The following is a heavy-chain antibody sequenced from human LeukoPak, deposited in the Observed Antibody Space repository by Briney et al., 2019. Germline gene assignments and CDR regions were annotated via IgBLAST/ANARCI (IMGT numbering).Heavy chain of an antibody. J-gene: IGHJ4*02. Sequence: SGGSLRLSCAASGFTFSSYWMSWVRQAPGKGLVWVANIKQDGSEKYYVDSVKGRFTISRDNAKNSLYLQMNSLRAEDTAVYYCVRVLYSSSIGIDYWGQGTLVTVSS. CDR2: IKQDGSEK. CDR3: VRVLYSSSIGIDY. D-gene: IGHD6-6*01. CDR1: GFTFSSYW. V-gene: IGHV3-7*01.